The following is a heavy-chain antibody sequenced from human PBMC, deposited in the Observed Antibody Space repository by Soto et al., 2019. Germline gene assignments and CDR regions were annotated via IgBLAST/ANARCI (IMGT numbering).Heavy chain of an antibody. D-gene: IGHD6-6*01. V-gene: IGHV5-51*01. CDR2: IYPGDSDT. J-gene: IGHJ6*02. Sequence: PGESLKISCKGSGYSFTSYWIGWVRQMPGKSLEWMGIIYPGDSDTRFSPSFEGQVTISADKSITTAYLQWSSLKASDTAMYYCARPSYSSSRYYGMDVWGQGTTVTVSS. CDR1: GYSFTSYW. CDR3: ARPSYSSSRYYGMDV.